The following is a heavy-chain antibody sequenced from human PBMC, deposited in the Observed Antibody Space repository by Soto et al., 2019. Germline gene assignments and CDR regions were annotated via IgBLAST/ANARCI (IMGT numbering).Heavy chain of an antibody. V-gene: IGHV3-30-3*01. CDR1: GFTFSSYA. CDR2: ISYDGSNK. J-gene: IGHJ6*02. Sequence: QVQLVESGGGVVQPGRSLRLSCAASGFTFSSYAMHWVRQAPGKGLEWVAVISYDGSNKYYADSVKGRFTISRDNSKNTLYLQMNSLRAEDTAVYYCARDPVGVKWELRRGYYYYGMDVWGQGTTVTVSS. CDR3: ARDPVGVKWELRRGYYYYGMDV. D-gene: IGHD1-26*01.